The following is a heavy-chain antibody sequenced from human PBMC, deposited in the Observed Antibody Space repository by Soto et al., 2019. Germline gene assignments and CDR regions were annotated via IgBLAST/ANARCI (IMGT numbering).Heavy chain of an antibody. CDR3: AKDGGYGSGGYYSDD. Sequence: EVQLLESGGGLVQPGGSLRLSCAASGFTFSSYAMSWVRQAPGKGLEWVSTTSSSGGSTYYADSVKGRFTISRDNSKNTFYLQMNSLRAEDMAVYYCAKDGGYGSGGYYSDDWGHGTLVTVSS. CDR1: GFTFSSYA. J-gene: IGHJ4*01. D-gene: IGHD3-10*01. CDR2: TSSSGGST. V-gene: IGHV3-23*01.